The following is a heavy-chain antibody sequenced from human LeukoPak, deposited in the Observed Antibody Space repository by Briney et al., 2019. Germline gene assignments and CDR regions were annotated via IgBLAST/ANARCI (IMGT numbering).Heavy chain of an antibody. Sequence: GSLRLSCAASGFTFSSYAMSWVRQAPGKGLEWIGEIYHSGSTNYNPSLKSRVTISVDKSKNQFSLKLSSVTAADTAVYYCARDFSSSGSYDYWGQGTLVTVSS. CDR3: ARDFSSSGSYDY. J-gene: IGHJ4*02. CDR2: IYHSGST. CDR1: GFTFSSYAM. V-gene: IGHV4-4*02. D-gene: IGHD3-22*01.